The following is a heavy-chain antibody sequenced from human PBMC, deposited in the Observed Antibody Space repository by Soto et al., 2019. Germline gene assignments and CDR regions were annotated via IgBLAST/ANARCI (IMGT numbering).Heavy chain of an antibody. J-gene: IGHJ4*02. V-gene: IGHV4-59*12. D-gene: IGHD3-22*01. CDR2: IYHSGST. Sequence: SETLSLTCTVSGGSLSNYYWSWIRQPPGKGLEWIGYIYHSGSTYYNPSLKSRVTISVDRSKNQFSLKLSSVTAADTAVYYCARGAPVVNDYWGQGTLVTVSS. CDR3: ARGAPVVNDY. CDR1: GGSLSNYY.